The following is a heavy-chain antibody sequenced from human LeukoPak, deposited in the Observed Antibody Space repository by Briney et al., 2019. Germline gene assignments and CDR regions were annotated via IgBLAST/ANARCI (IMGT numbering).Heavy chain of an antibody. CDR1: GFPFSSYA. J-gene: IGHJ6*03. CDR3: GRDHRFGSRGWSYCYYMDV. V-gene: IGHV3-64*01. Sequence: GGSLRLSCAPSGFPFSSYAMQWVRQAPGKGLEYVSAISSNGGSTYYANSVKGRFTISRDNSKNTLYLQMGSRRAEDMAVYYCGRDHRFGSRGWSYCYYMDVWGRETGVTVPS. CDR2: ISSNGGST. D-gene: IGHD6-19*01.